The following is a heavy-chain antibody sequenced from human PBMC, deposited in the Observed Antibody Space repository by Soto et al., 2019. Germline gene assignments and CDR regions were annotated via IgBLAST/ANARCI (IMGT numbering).Heavy chain of an antibody. CDR1: GFTFGDYA. CDR3: TRGVEDSSGYCFDY. V-gene: IGHV3-49*03. D-gene: IGHD3-22*01. J-gene: IGHJ4*02. CDR2: IRSKAYGGTT. Sequence: GGSLRLSCTASGFTFGDYAMSWFRQAPGKGLEWVGFIRSKAYGGTTEYAASVKGRFTISRDDSKSIAYLQMNSLRTEDTAVYYCTRGVEDSSGYCFDYWGQGTLVTVSS.